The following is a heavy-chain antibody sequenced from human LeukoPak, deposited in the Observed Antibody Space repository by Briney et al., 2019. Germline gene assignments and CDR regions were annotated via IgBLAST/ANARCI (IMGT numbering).Heavy chain of an antibody. Sequence: GASVKVSCKASGYTFTSYYMHWVRQAPGQGLEWMGIINPSGGSTSYAQKFQGRVTMTRDTSISTAYMELSRLRSDDTAVYYCARGVDILTGYSLFDYWGQGTLVTVSS. CDR3: ARGVDILTGYSLFDY. D-gene: IGHD3-9*01. J-gene: IGHJ4*02. CDR2: INPSGGST. CDR1: GYTFTSYY. V-gene: IGHV1-46*01.